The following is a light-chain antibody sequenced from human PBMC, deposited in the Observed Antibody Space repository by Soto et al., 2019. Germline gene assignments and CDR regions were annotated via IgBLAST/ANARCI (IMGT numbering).Light chain of an antibody. CDR3: QQYGSSTIT. Sequence: EIVLTQSPGTLSLSPGERATLSCRASQSVSSSYLAWYQQKPGQAPRLLIYGASSRATGIPDRFSGSGSGTDFTLTISILEPEDFVVYYCQQYGSSTITFGQGTRLEIK. CDR2: GAS. V-gene: IGKV3-20*01. J-gene: IGKJ5*01. CDR1: QSVSSSY.